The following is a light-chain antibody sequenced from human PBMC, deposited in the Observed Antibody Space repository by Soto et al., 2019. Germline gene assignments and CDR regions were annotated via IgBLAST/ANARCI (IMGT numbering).Light chain of an antibody. Sequence: QSVLTQPPSVSGAPGQRVTISCTGSSSNIGAGYEVHWYQQLPGTAPKLLIYGNNNRPSGVPDRFSGSKSGTSASLAITGLQAEDEADYYCQSYDTPVYVFGGGTKLTVL. CDR1: SSNIGAGYE. CDR3: QSYDTPVYV. V-gene: IGLV1-40*01. CDR2: GNN. J-gene: IGLJ2*01.